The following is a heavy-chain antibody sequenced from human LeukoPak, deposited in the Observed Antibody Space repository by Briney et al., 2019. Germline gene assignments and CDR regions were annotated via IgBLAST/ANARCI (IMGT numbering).Heavy chain of an antibody. D-gene: IGHD3-10*01. CDR1: GFTFTSSA. Sequence: SVKVSCKASGFTFTSSAVQWVRQARGQRLEWIGWIVVGSGNTNYARKFQERVTITRDMSTSTAYMELSSLRSEDTAVYYCAADGSGSYFHYYYGMDVWGQGTTVTVSS. CDR2: IVVGSGNT. J-gene: IGHJ6*02. CDR3: AADGSGSYFHYYYGMDV. V-gene: IGHV1-58*01.